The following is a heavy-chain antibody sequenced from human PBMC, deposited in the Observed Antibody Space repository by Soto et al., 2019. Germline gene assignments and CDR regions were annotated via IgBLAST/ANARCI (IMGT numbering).Heavy chain of an antibody. J-gene: IGHJ4*02. CDR2: IYYSGST. D-gene: IGHD3-10*01. CDR1: GGSISSGGYY. Sequence: SETLSLTCTVSGGSISSGGYYWSCIRQHPGKGLEWIGYIYYSGSTYYNPSLKSRVTISVDTSKNQFSLKLSSVTAADTAVYYCARTSMVRGVMFDYWGQGTLVTVSS. V-gene: IGHV4-31*03. CDR3: ARTSMVRGVMFDY.